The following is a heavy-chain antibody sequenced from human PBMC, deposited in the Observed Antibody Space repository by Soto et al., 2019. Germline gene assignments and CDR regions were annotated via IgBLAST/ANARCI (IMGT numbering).Heavy chain of an antibody. Sequence: VQLLASGGGSVQPGGSLRLSCAASGFTFSTFAMSWVRQAPGKGLEWFSGILVRGDTYYEESVKGRFTISRDNSKNTVFLQLNSLRVEDTAIYYCAKDVRPDGYWDFDYWGQGTLVTVSS. CDR3: AKDVRPDGYWDFDY. V-gene: IGHV3-23*01. J-gene: IGHJ4*02. CDR1: GFTFSTFA. CDR2: ILVRGDT. D-gene: IGHD5-12*01.